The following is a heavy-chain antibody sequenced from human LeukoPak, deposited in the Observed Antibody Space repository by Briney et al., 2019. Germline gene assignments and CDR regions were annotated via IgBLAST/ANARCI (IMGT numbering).Heavy chain of an antibody. V-gene: IGHV4-59*08. J-gene: IGHJ4*02. CDR3: ARQLRDIAVAGTGGYYFDY. Sequence: SETLSLTCTVSGGSISSYYWSWIRQPPGKGLEWIGYIYYSGSTNYNPSLKSRATISVDTSKNQFSLKLSSVTAADTAVYYCARQLRDIAVAGTGGYYFDYWGQGTLVTVSS. CDR1: GGSISSYY. D-gene: IGHD6-19*01. CDR2: IYYSGST.